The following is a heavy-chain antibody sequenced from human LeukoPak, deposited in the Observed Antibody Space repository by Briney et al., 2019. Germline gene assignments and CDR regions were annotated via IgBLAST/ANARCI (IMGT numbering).Heavy chain of an antibody. J-gene: IGHJ6*02. CDR3: ARLGYCSGGRCTAYYYYGMDV. CDR2: ISSSGSTM. Sequence: PGGSLRLSCAASGFTFSGYAMNWVRQAPGKGLEWVSYISSSGSTMYYADSVKGRFTISRDNAKNSLYLQMNSLRAEDTAVYYCARLGYCSGGRCTAYYYYGMDVWGQGTTVTVSS. CDR1: GFTFSGYA. D-gene: IGHD2-15*01. V-gene: IGHV3-48*03.